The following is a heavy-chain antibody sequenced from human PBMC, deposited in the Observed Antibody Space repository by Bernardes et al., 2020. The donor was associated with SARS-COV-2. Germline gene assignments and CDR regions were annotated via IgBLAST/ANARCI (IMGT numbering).Heavy chain of an antibody. Sequence: GGSLRLSCAASGFTVSGNYMSWVRQTPGKGLEWVSLIYTDGKTVYADSVKGRFTISRDDSKNTVYLQTNSLRVEDTAVYYCAADCSSTSCRPSLGYVHYYAMDVWGQGTTVTVSS. CDR3: AADCSSTSCRPSLGYVHYYAMDV. CDR1: GFTVSGNY. CDR2: IYTDGKT. D-gene: IGHD2-2*01. V-gene: IGHV3-66*02. J-gene: IGHJ6*02.